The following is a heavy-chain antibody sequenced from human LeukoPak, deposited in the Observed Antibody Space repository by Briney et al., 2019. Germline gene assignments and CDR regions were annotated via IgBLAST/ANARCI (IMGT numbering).Heavy chain of an antibody. CDR3: AKDANYYYDGSGYWPH. CDR1: GFTFSSYA. Sequence: GGSLRLSCAASGFTFSSYAMSWVRQAPGKGLEWVSAISGSGGSTYYADSVKGRFTISRDDSKNTLYLQMNSLRAEVTAAYYCAKDANYYYDGSGYWPHWGQGTLVTVSS. CDR2: ISGSGGST. J-gene: IGHJ4*02. D-gene: IGHD3-22*01. V-gene: IGHV3-23*01.